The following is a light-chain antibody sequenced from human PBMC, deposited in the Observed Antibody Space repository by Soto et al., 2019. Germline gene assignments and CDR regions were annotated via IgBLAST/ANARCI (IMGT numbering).Light chain of an antibody. CDR2: GAS. CDR1: QSVSSSY. Sequence: EIVLTQSPGTLSLSPGERATLSCRASQSVSSSYLAWYQQKPGQAHRLLIYGASSRATGIPDRFSGSGSGTDFTLTIIRLEPEDFAVYYCQQYGSSPVTFGQGTNLEIK. CDR3: QQYGSSPVT. V-gene: IGKV3-20*01. J-gene: IGKJ2*01.